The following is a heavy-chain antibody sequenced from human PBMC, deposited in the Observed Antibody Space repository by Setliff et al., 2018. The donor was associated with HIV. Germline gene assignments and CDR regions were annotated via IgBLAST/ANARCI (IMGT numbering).Heavy chain of an antibody. J-gene: IGHJ6*04. CDR2: ISTYKGNT. CDR3: ARDNYDDYSRVQMDV. CDR1: GYTFSRYA. D-gene: IGHD4-17*01. V-gene: IGHV1-3*04. Sequence: ASVKVSCKASGYTFSRYAMHWVRQAPGQRLEWMGWISTYKGNTKYEQKFQGRVTMTTDTSTSTAYMELGSLRSDDTAIYYCARDNYDDYSRVQMDVWGKGTTVTVSS.